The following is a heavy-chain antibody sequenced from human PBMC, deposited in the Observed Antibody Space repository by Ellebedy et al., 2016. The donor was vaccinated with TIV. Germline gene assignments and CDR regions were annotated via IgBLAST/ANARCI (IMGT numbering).Heavy chain of an antibody. Sequence: GESLKISSAASGFTFSGYEMKWVRQAPGKGLEWLSYITSSGSTIKYADSVKGRFTISRDNAKNSLYLHMNSLRAEDTAVYYCARDLFRSRFDTAVGYWGQGTLVTVSS. CDR1: GFTFSGYE. CDR3: ARDLFRSRFDTAVGY. D-gene: IGHD5-18*01. CDR2: ITSSGSTI. J-gene: IGHJ4*02. V-gene: IGHV3-48*03.